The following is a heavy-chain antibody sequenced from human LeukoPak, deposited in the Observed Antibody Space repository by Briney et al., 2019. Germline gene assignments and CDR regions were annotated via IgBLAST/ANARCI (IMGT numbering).Heavy chain of an antibody. Sequence: GGSLRLSCAAYGFTFRSYNMNWVRQAPGKGLEWVSYITGGSTTIYYADSVKGRFTISRDNAKNSLYLQMNSLRAEDTAVYYCARDYSTVTTFFDYWGQGTLVTVSS. J-gene: IGHJ4*02. D-gene: IGHD4-17*01. CDR2: ITGGSTTI. V-gene: IGHV3-48*01. CDR3: ARDYSTVTTFFDY. CDR1: GFTFRSYN.